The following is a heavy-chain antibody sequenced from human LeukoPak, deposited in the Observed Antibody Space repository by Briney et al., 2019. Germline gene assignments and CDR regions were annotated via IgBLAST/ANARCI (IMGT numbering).Heavy chain of an antibody. D-gene: IGHD3-22*01. J-gene: IGHJ4*02. V-gene: IGHV1-69*13. CDR3: ARETGTTTYYYDSSGYYLDY. Sequence: ASVKVSCKASGGTFSSYAISWVRQAPGQGLEWMGGIIPIFGTANYAQKFQGRVTITADESTSTAYMELSSLISEDTAVYYCARETGTTTYYYDSSGYYLDYWGQGTLVTVSS. CDR2: IIPIFGTA. CDR1: GGTFSSYA.